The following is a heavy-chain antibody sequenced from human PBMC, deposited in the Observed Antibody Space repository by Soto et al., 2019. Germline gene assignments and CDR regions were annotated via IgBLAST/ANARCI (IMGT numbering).Heavy chain of an antibody. CDR2: IIPIFGTA. Sequence: GASVKVSCKASGGTFSSYAISWVRQAPGQGLEWMGGIIPIFGTANYAQKFQGRVTITADESTSTAYMELSSLRSEDTAVYYCARWGYYYDSSGYFHTALSFYYRGQGTLGTVSS. V-gene: IGHV1-69*13. CDR3: ARWGYYYDSSGYFHTALSFYY. D-gene: IGHD3-22*01. CDR1: GGTFSSYA. J-gene: IGHJ4*02.